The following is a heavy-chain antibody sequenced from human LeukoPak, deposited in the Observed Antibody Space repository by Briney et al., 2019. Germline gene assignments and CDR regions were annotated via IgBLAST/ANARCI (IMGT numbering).Heavy chain of an antibody. CDR1: GFTFRSCG. CDR3: ARESESSGWLDYYMDV. Sequence: WRSLTLSSAASGFTFRSCGLHWVRQAPGKGLEWVSSISSSSSYIYYADSVKGRFTISRDNAKNSLYLQMNSLRAEDTAVYYCARESESSGWLDYYMDVWGKGTTVTISS. V-gene: IGHV3-21*01. D-gene: IGHD6-19*01. CDR2: ISSSSSYI. J-gene: IGHJ6*03.